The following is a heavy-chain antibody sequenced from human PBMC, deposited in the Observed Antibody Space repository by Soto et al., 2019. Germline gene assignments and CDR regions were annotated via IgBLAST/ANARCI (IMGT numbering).Heavy chain of an antibody. J-gene: IGHJ6*02. CDR1: GFTFSSYA. CDR3: AKVITMVRGVIIKGSYYYGMDV. V-gene: IGHV3-23*01. D-gene: IGHD3-10*01. Sequence: LRLSCAASGFTFSSYAMSWVRQAPGKGLEWVSAISGSGGSTYYADSVKGRFTISRDNSKNTLYLQMNSLRAGDTAVYYCAKVITMVRGVIIKGSYYYGMDVWGQGTTVTVSS. CDR2: ISGSGGST.